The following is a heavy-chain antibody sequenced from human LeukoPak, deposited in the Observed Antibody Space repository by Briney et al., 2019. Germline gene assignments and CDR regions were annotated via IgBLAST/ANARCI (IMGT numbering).Heavy chain of an antibody. CDR3: ARDSSGWYSSG. Sequence: PGGSLRLSCAASGFTFSSYRMNWVRQAPGKGLEWVSSISSSSSYIYYADSVKGRFTISRDNAKNSLYLQMNSLRAEDTAVYYCARDSSGWYSSGWGQGTLVTVSS. D-gene: IGHD6-19*01. V-gene: IGHV3-21*01. CDR2: ISSSSSYI. J-gene: IGHJ4*02. CDR1: GFTFSSYR.